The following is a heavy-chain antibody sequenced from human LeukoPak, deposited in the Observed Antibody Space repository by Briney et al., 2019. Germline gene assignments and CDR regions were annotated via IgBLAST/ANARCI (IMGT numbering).Heavy chain of an antibody. Sequence: PGGSLRLSCAASGFTFSSYALSWVRQAPGKGLEWVSAISGSGGSTYYADSVKGRFTISRDNSKNTLYLQMNSLRAEDTAVYYCAKDRTLGILWFGELFSAFDIWGQGTMVTVSS. CDR2: ISGSGGST. J-gene: IGHJ3*02. CDR1: GFTFSSYA. V-gene: IGHV3-23*01. D-gene: IGHD3-10*01. CDR3: AKDRTLGILWFGELFSAFDI.